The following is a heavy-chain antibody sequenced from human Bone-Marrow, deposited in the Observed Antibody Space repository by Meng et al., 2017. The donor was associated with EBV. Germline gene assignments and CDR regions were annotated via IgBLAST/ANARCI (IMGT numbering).Heavy chain of an antibody. CDR1: GYTFSSFG. CDR2: ISAYNGDT. V-gene: IGHV1-18*01. J-gene: IGHJ4*02. CDR3: ARGMRNFNF. Sequence: QVQPGHSGAEVKKPGASVKVSCKASGYTFSSFGISWVRQAPGQGPEWMGWISAYNGDTKYAQKFQGRVTVTTDTSTSTAYMELRSLRRDDTAVYYCARGMRNFNFWGQGTLVTVSS.